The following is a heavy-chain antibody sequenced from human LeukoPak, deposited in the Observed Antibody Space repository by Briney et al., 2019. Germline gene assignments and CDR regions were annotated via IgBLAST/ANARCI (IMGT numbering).Heavy chain of an antibody. CDR2: IYTSGST. D-gene: IGHD3-22*01. CDR3: AYYYDSSGFYPEMS. Sequence: SETLSLTCTVSGGSFSIYYWSWIRQPAGKGLEYIGRIYTSGSTIYNPSLKSRVTISIDTSENQFSLKLSSVTAADTAVYYCAYYYDSSGFYPEMSWGQGILVTVSS. CDR1: GGSFSIYY. J-gene: IGHJ4*02. V-gene: IGHV4-4*07.